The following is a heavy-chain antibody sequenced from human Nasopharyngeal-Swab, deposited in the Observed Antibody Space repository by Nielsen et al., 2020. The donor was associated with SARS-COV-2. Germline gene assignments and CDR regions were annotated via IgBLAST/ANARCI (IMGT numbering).Heavy chain of an antibody. V-gene: IGHV3-21*01. J-gene: IGHJ6*02. D-gene: IGHD3-10*01. Sequence: GGSLRLSCAASGFTFSNYSMNWVRQAPGKGLEWVSSISSSTSYIYYADSVKGRFTISRDNAKNSLYLQMNSLRAEDTAVYYCARDGFGESPYYYYYYGMDVWGQGTTVTVSS. CDR3: ARDGFGESPYYYYYYGMDV. CDR1: GFTFSNYS. CDR2: ISSSTSYI.